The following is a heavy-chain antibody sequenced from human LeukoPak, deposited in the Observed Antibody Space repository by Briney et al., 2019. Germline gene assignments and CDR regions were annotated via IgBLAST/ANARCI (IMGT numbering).Heavy chain of an antibody. J-gene: IGHJ4*02. CDR1: GGSISSYY. D-gene: IGHD2-2*01. V-gene: IGHV4-59*01. Sequence: SETLSLTCTVSGGSISSYYRSWIRQPPGKGLECIGYIYYSGSTNYNPSLKSRVTISVDTSKNQFSLKLSSVTAADTAVYYCARGACSSTSCYADYWGQGTLVTVSS. CDR2: IYYSGST. CDR3: ARGACSSTSCYADY.